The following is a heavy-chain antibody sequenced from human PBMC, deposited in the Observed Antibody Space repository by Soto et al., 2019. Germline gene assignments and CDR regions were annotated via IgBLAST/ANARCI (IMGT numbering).Heavy chain of an antibody. CDR3: ARAAREFNYYGSGSYYKTHAFDI. J-gene: IGHJ3*02. CDR1: GFTFSSYS. V-gene: IGHV3-21*01. CDR2: ISSSSSYI. D-gene: IGHD3-10*01. Sequence: PGGSLRLSCAASGFTFSSYSMNWVRQAPGKGLEWVSSISSSSSYIYYADSVKGRFTISRDNAKNSLYLQMNSLRAEDTAVYYCARAAREFNYYGSGSYYKTHAFDIWGQGTMVTVSS.